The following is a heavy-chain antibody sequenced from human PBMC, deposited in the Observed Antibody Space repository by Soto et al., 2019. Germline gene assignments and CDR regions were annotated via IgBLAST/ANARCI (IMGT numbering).Heavy chain of an antibody. Sequence: HPGGSLRLSCAASGFTFSTFWMNWVRQSPGQGLVWISRINTDGSSTAYADSVKGRFTISRDNAKNTLYLQMNSLRAEDTAVYYCAKEVLSSAHSVDYWGQGTLVTVSS. CDR3: AKEVLSSAHSVDY. CDR2: INTDGSST. CDR1: GFTFSTFW. V-gene: IGHV3-74*01. D-gene: IGHD6-19*01. J-gene: IGHJ4*02.